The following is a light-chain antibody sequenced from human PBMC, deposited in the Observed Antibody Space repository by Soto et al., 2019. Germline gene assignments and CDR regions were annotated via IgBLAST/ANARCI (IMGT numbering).Light chain of an antibody. J-gene: IGKJ1*01. Sequence: EIVLTQSPGTLSLSPGERATLSCRASQSVDSNYLAWYQQKPGQAPRLLIYGASSRATGIPDRLSGSGSGPDFTLSISRLEPEDSAVYCCQQYGGSPLWSFGQGDKVEI. CDR3: QQYGGSPLWS. CDR1: QSVDSNY. V-gene: IGKV3-20*01. CDR2: GAS.